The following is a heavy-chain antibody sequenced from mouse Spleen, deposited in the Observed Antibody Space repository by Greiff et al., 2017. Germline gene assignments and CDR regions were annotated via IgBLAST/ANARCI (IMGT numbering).Heavy chain of an antibody. CDR2: ISNGGGST. CDR1: GFTFSDYY. V-gene: IGHV5-12*02. D-gene: IGHD2-14*01. CDR3: ARYRDYYAMDY. Sequence: EVKLVESGGGLVQPGGSLKLSCATSGFTFSDYYMYWVRQTPEKRLEWVAYISNGGGSTYYPDTVKGRFTISRDNAKNTLYLQMSRLKSEDTAMYYCARYRDYYAMDYWGQGTSVTVSS. J-gene: IGHJ4*01.